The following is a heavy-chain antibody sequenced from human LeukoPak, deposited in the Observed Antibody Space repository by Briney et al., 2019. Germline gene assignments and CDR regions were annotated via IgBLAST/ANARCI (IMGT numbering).Heavy chain of an antibody. Sequence: GGSLRLSCAASGFTFSTYWMSWVRQAPGKGLEWVANIKQDGSEKYYVDSVKGRFTISRDNAKNSLYLQMNSLRAEDTAVYYCARVRYYDSSSDLAYWGQGTPVIVSS. J-gene: IGHJ4*02. CDR1: GFTFSTYW. CDR2: IKQDGSEK. CDR3: ARVRYYDSSSDLAY. V-gene: IGHV3-7*03. D-gene: IGHD3-22*01.